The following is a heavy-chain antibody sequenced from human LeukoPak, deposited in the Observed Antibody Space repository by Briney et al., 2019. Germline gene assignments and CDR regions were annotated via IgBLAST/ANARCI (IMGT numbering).Heavy chain of an antibody. J-gene: IGHJ5*02. CDR3: AKHCSGYCNTASEKRFDP. V-gene: IGHV3-23*01. CDR2: IGSNSVPT. CDR1: GFTFSSYS. Sequence: GGSLRLSCATSGFTFSSYSMNWVRQAPGKGLEWVSGIGSNSVPTVYADSVKGRFTISRDNSKSMLYLQMDSLRVEDTAVYYCAKHCSGYCNTASEKRFDPWGQGTLVTVSS. D-gene: IGHD2-2*03.